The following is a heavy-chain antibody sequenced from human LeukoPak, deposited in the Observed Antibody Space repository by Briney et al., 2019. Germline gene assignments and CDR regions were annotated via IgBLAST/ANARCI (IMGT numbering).Heavy chain of an antibody. CDR1: GYTFTSYY. CDR2: INPSGGST. CDR3: ARYTGGGMDV. V-gene: IGHV1-46*01. D-gene: IGHD3-16*01. J-gene: IGHJ6*02. Sequence: GASVKVSCKASGYTFTSYYMHWVRQAPGQGLEWMGIINPSGGSTSYAQKFQGRVTMTRNTSISTAYMELSSLRSEDTAVYYCARYTGGGMDVWGQGTTVTVSS.